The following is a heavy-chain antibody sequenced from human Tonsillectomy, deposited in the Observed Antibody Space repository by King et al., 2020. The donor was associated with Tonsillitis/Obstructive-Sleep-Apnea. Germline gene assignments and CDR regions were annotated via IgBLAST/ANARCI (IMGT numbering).Heavy chain of an antibody. V-gene: IGHV3-74*01. CDR2: ISSDGTNT. CDR1: GFTFSRYW. Sequence: VQLVESGGGLVQPGGSLRLSCAASGFTFSRYWMHWVRQAPGKGLVWVSRISSDGTNTIYADSVKGRFTVSRDNAKNTLYLQMNSLRGEDTGVYYCASDQSVAGTTTMDDWGQGALVTVSS. D-gene: IGHD1-26*01. J-gene: IGHJ4*02. CDR3: ASDQSVAGTTTMDD.